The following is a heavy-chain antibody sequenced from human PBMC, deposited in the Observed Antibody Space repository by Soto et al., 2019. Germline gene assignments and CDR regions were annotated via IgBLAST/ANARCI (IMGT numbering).Heavy chain of an antibody. J-gene: IGHJ5*02. CDR2: IYPGDSDT. CDR1: GYSFTSYW. CDR3: AXLSFGXXXGXSCPXGFXP. D-gene: IGHD2-15*01. V-gene: IGHV5-51*01. Sequence: PGESLKISCKGSGYSFTSYWIGWVRQMPGKGLEWMGIIYPGDSDTRYSPSFQGQVTISADKSISTAYLQWSSLKASDTAMYYCAXLSFGXXXGXSCPXGFXPWGQGTLVXVS.